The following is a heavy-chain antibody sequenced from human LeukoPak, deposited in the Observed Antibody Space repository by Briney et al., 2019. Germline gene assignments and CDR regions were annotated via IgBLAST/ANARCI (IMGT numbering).Heavy chain of an antibody. V-gene: IGHV1-8*03. CDR3: ARGRVYYYYMDV. CDR2: MNPNSGNT. Sequence: VKVSCKASGYTFTSYDINWVRQATGQGLEWMGWMNPNSGNTGYAPKFQGRVTITRNTSISTAYMELSSLRSEDTAVYYCARGRVYYYYMDVWGKGTTVTVSS. CDR1: GYTFTSYD. J-gene: IGHJ6*03.